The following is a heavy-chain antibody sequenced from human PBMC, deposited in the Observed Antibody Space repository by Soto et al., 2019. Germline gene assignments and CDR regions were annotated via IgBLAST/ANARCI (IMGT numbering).Heavy chain of an antibody. CDR3: ARRETNFAEDAFDI. D-gene: IGHD1-1*01. Sequence: QVQLVQSGAEVKKPGASVKVSCKASGYTFTTYYMHWVRQAPGQGLEWMGIINPSGGSTSYPQKFQGRVTMTRDTSTSTVYIQLSSLRSEDTAFYYCARRETNFAEDAFDIWGQGTMVTVSS. V-gene: IGHV1-46*01. CDR1: GYTFTTYY. CDR2: INPSGGST. J-gene: IGHJ3*02.